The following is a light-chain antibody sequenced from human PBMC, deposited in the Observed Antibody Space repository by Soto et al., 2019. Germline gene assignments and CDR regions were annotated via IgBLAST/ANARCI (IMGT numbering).Light chain of an antibody. CDR1: QSVSSSY. V-gene: IGKV3-20*01. Sequence: EIVLTQSPGTLSLSSGARATLSCRANQSVSSSYLAWYQHKPGQAPRLLIYGASTRATGIPGRFSGSGSGTDFALTITGLEPEDSAVYCCQQYSSSPWTSGQGTKVEIK. CDR3: QQYSSSPWT. J-gene: IGKJ1*01. CDR2: GAS.